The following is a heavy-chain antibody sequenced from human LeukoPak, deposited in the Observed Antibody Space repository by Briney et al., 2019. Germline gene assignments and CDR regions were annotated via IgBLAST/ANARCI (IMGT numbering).Heavy chain of an antibody. D-gene: IGHD6-13*01. CDR1: GFTFSSYA. V-gene: IGHV3-23*01. CDR3: GKDVSGSWQFDP. Sequence: GGTLRLTCAVSGFTFSSYAMSWVRQAPGKGLQWVSSITDSGACTYYAASVKGRFTISRDTSKNQLYLHLNVLTAEDTAVFYCGKDVSGSWQFDPGGQETL. J-gene: IGHJ5*02. CDR2: ITDSGACT.